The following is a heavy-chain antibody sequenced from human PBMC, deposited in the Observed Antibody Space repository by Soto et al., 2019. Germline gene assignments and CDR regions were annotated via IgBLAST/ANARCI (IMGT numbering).Heavy chain of an antibody. CDR3: ARLGYCSSTSCYDYFDY. CDR1: GGSISSSSYY. D-gene: IGHD2-2*01. J-gene: IGHJ4*02. V-gene: IGHV4-39*01. Sequence: QLQLQESGPGLVKPSETLSLTCTVSGGSISSSSYYWGWIRQPPGKGLEWIGSIYYSGSTYYNPSRKSRVTISVDTSKNQFSLKLSSVTAADTAVYYCARLGYCSSTSCYDYFDYWGQGTLVTVSS. CDR2: IYYSGST.